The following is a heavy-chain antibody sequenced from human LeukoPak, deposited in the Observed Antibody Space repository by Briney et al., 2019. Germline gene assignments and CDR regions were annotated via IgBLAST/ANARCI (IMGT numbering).Heavy chain of an antibody. CDR3: ARVRDSSSWPISYYYYGMDV. J-gene: IGHJ6*02. CDR2: ISSSGSNI. CDR1: GFTFSDYY. V-gene: IGHV3-11*01. D-gene: IGHD6-13*01. Sequence: PGGSLRLSCAASGFTFSDYYMSWIRQAPGKGLEWVSYISSSGSNIYYADFVKGRFTISRDNAKNSLYLQMNSLRAEDTAVYYCARVRDSSSWPISYYYYGMDVWGQGTTVTVSS.